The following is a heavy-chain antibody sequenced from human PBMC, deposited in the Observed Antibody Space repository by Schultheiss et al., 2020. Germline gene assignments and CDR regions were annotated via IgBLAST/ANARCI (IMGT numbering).Heavy chain of an antibody. CDR1: GFTVSSNY. V-gene: IGHV3-23*01. CDR2: ISGSGGST. CDR3: ASGAGSGFDP. J-gene: IGHJ5*02. D-gene: IGHD3-10*01. Sequence: GESLKISCAASGFTVSSNYMSWVRQAQGKGLEWVSAISGSGGSTYYADSVKGRFTISRDNSKNTLYLQMNSLRAEDTAVYYCASGAGSGFDPWGQGTLVTVSS.